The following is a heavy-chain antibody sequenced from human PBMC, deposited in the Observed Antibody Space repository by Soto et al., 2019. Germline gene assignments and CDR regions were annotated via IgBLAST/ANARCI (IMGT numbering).Heavy chain of an antibody. CDR2: INAGNGNT. V-gene: IGHV1-3*01. CDR3: ARGYREGCPPYYYYYYGMDV. Sequence: ASVQVSCKASGYTFTSYAMHWVRQAPGQRLEWMGWINAGNGNTKYSQKFQGRVTITRDKTASNAYKVQSSRRSEDTADDYCARGYREGCPPYYYYYYGMDVWGQGTTVTVSS. J-gene: IGHJ6*02. D-gene: IGHD1-1*01. CDR1: GYTFTSYA.